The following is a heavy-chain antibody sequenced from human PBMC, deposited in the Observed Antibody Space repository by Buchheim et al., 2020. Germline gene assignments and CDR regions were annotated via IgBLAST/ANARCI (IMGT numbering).Heavy chain of an antibody. CDR1: GGSISSYY. V-gene: IGHV4-59*08. CDR3: ARHVFQAAAPDY. J-gene: IGHJ4*02. CDR2: IYYSGST. D-gene: IGHD6-13*01. Sequence: QVQLQESGPGLVKPSETLSLTSTVSGGSISSYYWSWIRQPPGKGLEWIGYIYYSGSTNYNPSLKSRVTISVDTSKNQFSLKLSSVTAADTAVYYCARHVFQAAAPDYWGQGTL.